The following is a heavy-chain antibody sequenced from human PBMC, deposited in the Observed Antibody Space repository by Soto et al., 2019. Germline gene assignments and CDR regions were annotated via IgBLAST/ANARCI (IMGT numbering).Heavy chain of an antibody. Sequence: GGSLRLSCAASGFTFSSYAMRWVRHAPGKGLEWVSAISGSGGSTYYADSVKGRFTISRDNSKNTLYLQMNSLRAEDTAVYYCAKDLPGGSYYYYYYGMDVWGQGTTVTVSS. D-gene: IGHD3-16*01. V-gene: IGHV3-23*01. J-gene: IGHJ6*02. CDR1: GFTFSSYA. CDR3: AKDLPGGSYYYYYYGMDV. CDR2: ISGSGGST.